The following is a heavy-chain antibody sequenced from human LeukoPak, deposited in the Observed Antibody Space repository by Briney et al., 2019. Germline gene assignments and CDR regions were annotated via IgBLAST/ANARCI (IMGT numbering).Heavy chain of an antibody. D-gene: IGHD2-21*02. CDR2: INQDGRDK. J-gene: IGHJ1*01. CDR1: GFIFSNYW. CDR3: AISGVTPHGWTEYFHH. V-gene: IGHV3-7*05. Sequence: PGGSLRLSCAASGFIFSNYWMNWVRQAPGKGLEWVANINQDGRDKYYVDSVKGRFTISRDNTKNSLSLQVNSLRAEDTAVYYCAISGVTPHGWTEYFHHWGQGTPVTVSS.